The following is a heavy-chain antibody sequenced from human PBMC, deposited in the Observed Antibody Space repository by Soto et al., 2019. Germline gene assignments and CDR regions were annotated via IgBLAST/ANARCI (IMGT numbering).Heavy chain of an antibody. D-gene: IGHD1-26*01. CDR3: LRGGSGYTREDVLDV. CDR2: ISSRSSVI. J-gene: IGHJ3*01. Sequence: EVQLVESGGGLVKPGGSLRLSCVDSGFTFSSYSMNWVRQAPGKGLEWVSSISSRSSVIFYADSLKGRFTISRDNAKNSLYLQMNSLRAENTAVYYCLRGGSGYTREDVLDVWGQGTMVTVSS. CDR1: GFTFSSYS. V-gene: IGHV3-21*06.